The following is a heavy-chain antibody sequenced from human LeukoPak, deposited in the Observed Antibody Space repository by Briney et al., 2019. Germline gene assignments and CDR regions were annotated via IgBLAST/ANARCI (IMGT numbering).Heavy chain of an antibody. V-gene: IGHV1-69*05. J-gene: IGHJ4*02. CDR3: ARGPTLIWRYYFDY. CDR2: IIPICGTA. D-gene: IGHD2-21*01. CDR1: GGTFSSYA. Sequence: GASVKVSCKASGGTFSSYAISWVRQAPGQGLEWMGGIIPICGTANYAQKFQGRVTITTDESTSTAYMELSSLRSEDTAVYYCARGPTLIWRYYFDYWGQGTLATVSS.